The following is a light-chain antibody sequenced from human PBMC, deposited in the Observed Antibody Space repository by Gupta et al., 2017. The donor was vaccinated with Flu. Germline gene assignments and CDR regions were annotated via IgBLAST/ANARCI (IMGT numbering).Light chain of an antibody. V-gene: IGKV3D-15*01. CDR2: GAS. J-gene: IGKJ3*01. CDR1: QRCSSN. CDR3: QQDNNWAST. Sequence: PDTLSVSPGERASLSGRARQRCSSNLAGYQKKPGQAPRLLIYGASTSATGIPARVSGSGSGTEVTLTIISLQSEDFAVYYGQQDNNWASTFGRGTKVDIK.